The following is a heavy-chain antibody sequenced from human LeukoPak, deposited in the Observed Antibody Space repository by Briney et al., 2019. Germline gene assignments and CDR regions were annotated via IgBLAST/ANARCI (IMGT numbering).Heavy chain of an antibody. Sequence: GGSLRLSCAASGFTFSSYAMHWVRQAPGKGLEWVAVISYDGSNKYYADSVKGRFTISRDNSKNTLYLQMNSLRAEDTAVYYCAREGSKYGSGSYSFKPTYYFDYWGQGTLVTVSS. CDR1: GFTFSSYA. J-gene: IGHJ4*02. CDR3: AREGSKYGSGSYSFKPTYYFDY. V-gene: IGHV3-30*04. D-gene: IGHD3-10*01. CDR2: ISYDGSNK.